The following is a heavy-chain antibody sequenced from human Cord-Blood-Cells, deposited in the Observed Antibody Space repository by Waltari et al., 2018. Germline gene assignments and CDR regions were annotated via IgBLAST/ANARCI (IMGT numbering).Heavy chain of an antibody. V-gene: IGHV3-23*04. D-gene: IGHD6-6*01. CDR2: ISGSGGSK. CDR3: AKERGYSSSYYFDY. J-gene: IGHJ4*02. Sequence: EVQLVESGGGLVQPGGSLRLSCAASGFTFSSYAMSWVRQAPGRGWEWVSAISGSGGSKYYADSLKGRFTISRDNSKNTLYLQMNSLRAEDTAVYYCAKERGYSSSYYFDYWGQGTLVTVSS. CDR1: GFTFSSYA.